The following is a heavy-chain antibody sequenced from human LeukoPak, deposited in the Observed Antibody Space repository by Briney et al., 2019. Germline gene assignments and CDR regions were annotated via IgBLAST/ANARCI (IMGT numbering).Heavy chain of an antibody. CDR1: GYTFTSYG. V-gene: IGHV1-18*01. CDR2: ISAYNGNT. D-gene: IGHD6-6*01. Sequence: ASVKVSCKASGYTFTSYGISWVRQAPGQGLEWMGWISAYNGNTNYAQKLQGRVTMTTDTSTSTANMEPRSLRSDDTAVYYSARGLCRSSTFLEYRRQASMVTVSS. J-gene: IGHJ4*02. CDR3: ARGLCRSSTFLEY.